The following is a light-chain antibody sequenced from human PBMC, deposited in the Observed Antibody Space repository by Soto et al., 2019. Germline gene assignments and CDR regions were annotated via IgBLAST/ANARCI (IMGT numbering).Light chain of an antibody. CDR1: RGSIASNN. CDR3: QSYDGSFVL. Sequence: NFMLTQPHSVSESPGKTVTISCTRSRGSIASNNVQWYQQRPGGAPTTVIYEDNQRPSGVPDWFSGSIDSSSNSASLTISGLRTEDEADYYCQSYDGSFVLFGGGTKLTVL. J-gene: IGLJ2*01. V-gene: IGLV6-57*04. CDR2: EDN.